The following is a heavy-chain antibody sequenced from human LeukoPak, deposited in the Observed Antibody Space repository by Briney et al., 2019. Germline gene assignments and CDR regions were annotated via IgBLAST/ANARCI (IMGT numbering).Heavy chain of an antibody. V-gene: IGHV4-59*01. CDR2: IYYSGST. J-gene: IGHJ4*02. CDR1: GGSISSYY. CDR3: ARVGVATTYFDY. D-gene: IGHD5-12*01. Sequence: SETLSLTCTVSGGSISSYYWSWLRQPPGKGLEWIGYIYYSGSTNYNPSLKSRVTISVDTSKNQFSLKLSSVTAADTAVYYCARVGVATTYFDYWGQGTLVTVSS.